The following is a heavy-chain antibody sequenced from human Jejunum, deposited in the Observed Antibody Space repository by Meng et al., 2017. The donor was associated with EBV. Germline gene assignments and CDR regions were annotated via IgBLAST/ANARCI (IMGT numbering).Heavy chain of an antibody. CDR3: ATAHGFTIFGVAYYFDY. J-gene: IGHJ4*02. D-gene: IGHD3-3*01. V-gene: IGHV1-24*01. CDR1: GYSLTELS. CDR2: FDPEDGET. Sequence: QVQLVQDGAEVKKPGASVKVSCKVSGYSLTELSMHWVRQAPGKGLEWMGGFDPEDGETIYAQKFQGRVTMTEDTSTDTAYMELSSLRSEDTAVYYCATAHGFTIFGVAYYFDYWGQGTLVTVSS.